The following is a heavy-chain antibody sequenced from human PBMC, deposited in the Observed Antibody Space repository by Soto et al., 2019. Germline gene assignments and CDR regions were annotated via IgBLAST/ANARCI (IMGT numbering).Heavy chain of an antibody. D-gene: IGHD6-25*01. V-gene: IGHV4-39*01. CDR1: GGSLSSSPYY. Sequence: PSETLSLTCTVSGGSLSSSPYYWGWIRQPPGKGLECIGIINYSGTTYNNPSLKSRVTISVDTTKNQFSLNLKSVTAADTAVYYCARAANWFDPWGQGTLVTVSS. CDR3: ARAANWFDP. J-gene: IGHJ5*02. CDR2: INYSGTT.